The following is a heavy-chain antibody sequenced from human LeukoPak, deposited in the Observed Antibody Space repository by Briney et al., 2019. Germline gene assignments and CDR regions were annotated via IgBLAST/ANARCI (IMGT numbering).Heavy chain of an antibody. CDR3: ARGDSPYSSSWAIDY. CDR1: GYSISSGYY. D-gene: IGHD6-13*01. CDR2: IYTSGST. V-gene: IGHV4-4*07. J-gene: IGHJ4*02. Sequence: SETLSLTCTVSGYSISSGYYWGWIRQPAGKGLEWIGRIYTSGSTNYNPSLKSRVTMSVDTSKNQFSLKLSSVTAADTAVYYCARGDSPYSSSWAIDYWGQGTLVTVSS.